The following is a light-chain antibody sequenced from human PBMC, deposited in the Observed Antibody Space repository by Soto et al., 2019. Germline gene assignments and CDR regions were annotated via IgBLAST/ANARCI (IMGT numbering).Light chain of an antibody. CDR3: QQSYSIPFA. CDR1: QSINIY. V-gene: IGKV1-39*01. J-gene: IGKJ3*01. CDR2: GAS. Sequence: DIQMTQSPSSLSASVGDRVTITCRASQSINIYLNWYQQKPGKAPKVLIYGASSLQSGVPPRFSGSRSGTDFTLTISSLHPEDVATYSCQQSYSIPFAFCPGTKVEIK.